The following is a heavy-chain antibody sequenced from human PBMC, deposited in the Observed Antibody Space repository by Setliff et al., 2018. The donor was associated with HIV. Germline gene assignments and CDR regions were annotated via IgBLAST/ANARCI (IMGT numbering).Heavy chain of an antibody. CDR3: ARVGYHGSGRYSFDY. Sequence: GGSLRLSCAASGFTFSNFAMSWVRQAPGKGLEWVSAISGGGGKTDYADSVKGRFTISRDNSKNTLYLQMNSLRADDTAVYYCARVGYHGSGRYSFDYWGQGTLVTVSS. CDR2: ISGGGGKT. CDR1: GFTFSNFA. V-gene: IGHV3-23*01. J-gene: IGHJ4*02. D-gene: IGHD3-10*01.